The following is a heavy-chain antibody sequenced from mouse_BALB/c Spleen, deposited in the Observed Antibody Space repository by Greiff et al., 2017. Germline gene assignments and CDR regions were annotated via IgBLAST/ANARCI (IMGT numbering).Heavy chain of an antibody. J-gene: IGHJ2*01. D-gene: IGHD2-3*01. V-gene: IGHV14-3*02. CDR1: GFNIKDTY. CDR2: IDPANGNT. CDR3: ADGYYYFDY. Sequence: EVQLQPSGAELVQPGASVKLSCTASGFNIKDTYMHWVKQRPEQGLEWIGRIDPANGNTKYDPKFQGKATITADTSSNNAYLQLSSLTSEDTAVYYCADGYYYFDYWGQGTTLTVSS.